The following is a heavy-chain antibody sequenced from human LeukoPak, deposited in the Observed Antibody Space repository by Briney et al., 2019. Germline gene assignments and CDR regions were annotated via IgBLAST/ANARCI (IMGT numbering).Heavy chain of an antibody. CDR3: AKDLSRSSMYNWNYPGYFDY. D-gene: IGHD1-7*01. J-gene: IGHJ4*02. CDR2: ISGSGGST. Sequence: PSETLSLTCAVSGGSISSSNWWSWVRQAPGKGLEWVSAISGSGGSTYYADSVKGRFTISRDNSKNTLYLQMNSLRAEDTAVYYCAKDLSRSSMYNWNYPGYFDYWGQGTLVTVSS. CDR1: GGSISSSN. V-gene: IGHV3-23*01.